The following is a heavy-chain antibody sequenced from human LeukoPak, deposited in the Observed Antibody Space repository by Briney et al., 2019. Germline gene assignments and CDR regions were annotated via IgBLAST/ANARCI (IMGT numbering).Heavy chain of an antibody. V-gene: IGHV3-23*01. CDR1: GFTFSSYA. J-gene: IGHJ4*02. Sequence: GGPLRLSCAASGFTFSSYAMSWVRQAPGKGLEWVSTISGSGSNTYHADSVKGRFTISRDNSKNTLYLQMNSLRAEDTALYYCAKGTAAPGTVFDYWGQGILVTVSS. D-gene: IGHD6-13*01. CDR3: AKGTAAPGTVFDY. CDR2: ISGSGSNT.